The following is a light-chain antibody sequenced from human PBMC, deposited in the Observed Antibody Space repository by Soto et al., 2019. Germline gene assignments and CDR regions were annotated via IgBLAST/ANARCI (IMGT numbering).Light chain of an antibody. CDR2: GAS. CDR3: QQYNNWPPYT. Sequence: EIVMTQSPATLSVSPGERATLSCRASQSVSSNLAWYQQNPGQAPRLLSYGASTRATGIPARFSGSGSGTELTLTIRSLQSEDFAVYYCQQYNNWPPYTCGQGTKLEIK. V-gene: IGKV3D-15*01. J-gene: IGKJ2*01. CDR1: QSVSSN.